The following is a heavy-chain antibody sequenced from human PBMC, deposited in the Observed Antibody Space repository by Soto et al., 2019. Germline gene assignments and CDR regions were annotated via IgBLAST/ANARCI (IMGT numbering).Heavy chain of an antibody. V-gene: IGHV1-18*01. CDR2: ISAYDGKT. CDR1: GYNFNIYG. J-gene: IGHJ3*02. D-gene: IGHD2-2*01. Sequence: ASVKVSCKASGYNFNIYGINWVRQAPGQGLELMGWISAYDGKTTYAEKFQGRVTMTTDASTSTAYMELRSLRSDDTAVYYCARDLPIVVVPAASIVRAFDIWGQGTMVTVSS. CDR3: ARDLPIVVVPAASIVRAFDI.